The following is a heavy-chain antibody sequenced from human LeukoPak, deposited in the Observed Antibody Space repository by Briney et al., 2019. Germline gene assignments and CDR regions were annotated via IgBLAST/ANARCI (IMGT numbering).Heavy chain of an antibody. V-gene: IGHV1-3*01. D-gene: IGHD2-15*01. CDR1: GYTFTSYA. CDR2: INAGNGNT. CDR3: ARERRVCSGGSCYSISDY. Sequence: ASVKVSCKASGYTFTSYAMHWVRQAPGQRLEWMGWINAGNGNTKYSQKFQGRVTITRDTSASTAYMELSSLRAEDTAVYYCARERRVCSGGSCYSISDYWGQGTLVTVSS. J-gene: IGHJ4*02.